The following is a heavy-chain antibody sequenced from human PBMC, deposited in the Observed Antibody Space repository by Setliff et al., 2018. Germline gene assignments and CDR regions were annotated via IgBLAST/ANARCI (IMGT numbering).Heavy chain of an antibody. CDR3: ARDDYNYGYNS. J-gene: IGHJ4*02. CDR1: GFTFSSYT. CDR2: ISNDGGST. Sequence: PGGSLRLSCAASGFTFSSYTMHWVRQAPGKGLEYVSGISNDGGSTYYANSVKDRFTISRDNSKNTLWLQMGSLRAEDMAVYYCARDDYNYGYNSWGQGTLVTVSS. D-gene: IGHD5-18*01. V-gene: IGHV3-64*01.